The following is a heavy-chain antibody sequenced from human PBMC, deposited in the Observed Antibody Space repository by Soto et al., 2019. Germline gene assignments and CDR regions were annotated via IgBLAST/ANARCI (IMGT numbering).Heavy chain of an antibody. Sequence: SVKVSCKASGFTFTSSAMQWVRQARGQRLEWIGWIVVGSGNTNYAQKFQERVTITRDMSTSTAYMELSSLRSEDTAVYYCAAEGVTMVRGVISDAFDIWGQGTMVTVSS. CDR3: AAEGVTMVRGVISDAFDI. CDR1: GFTFTSSA. CDR2: IVVGSGNT. J-gene: IGHJ3*02. V-gene: IGHV1-58*02. D-gene: IGHD3-10*01.